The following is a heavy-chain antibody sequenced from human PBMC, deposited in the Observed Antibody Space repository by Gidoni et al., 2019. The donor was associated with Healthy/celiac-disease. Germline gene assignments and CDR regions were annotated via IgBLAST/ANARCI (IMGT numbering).Heavy chain of an antibody. CDR2: IISSGSTI. D-gene: IGHD6-13*01. Sequence: QVQLVEYGGGGVKQGGALRLSGAASGYTFRDYYMSWIRRAPGKGLEWFSYIISSGSTISYAASLQGRFTISRDNAKNSLYLQMNSLRSEDTAVYYCARVSALGRAIAGTDYWGQGTLVTVSS. V-gene: IGHV3-11*01. J-gene: IGHJ4*02. CDR3: ARVSALGRAIAGTDY. CDR1: GYTFRDYY.